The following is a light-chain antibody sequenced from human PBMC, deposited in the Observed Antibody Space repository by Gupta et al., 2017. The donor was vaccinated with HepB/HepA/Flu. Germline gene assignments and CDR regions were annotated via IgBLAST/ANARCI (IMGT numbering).Light chain of an antibody. CDR2: DVS. Sequence: SALTQPASVSGSPGQSLTISCTGTSSDVGVYNYVSWYRQSPGKAPKLMIYDVSNRPSGVSGRFSGSKSGNTASLTISGLQAEDEADYYCSSLTTSATVVFGGGTRLTVL. CDR3: SSLTTSATVV. J-gene: IGLJ2*01. CDR1: SSDVGVYNY. V-gene: IGLV2-14*01.